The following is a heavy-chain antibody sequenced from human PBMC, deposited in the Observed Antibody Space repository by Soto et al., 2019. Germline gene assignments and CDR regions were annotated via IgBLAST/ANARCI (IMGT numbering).Heavy chain of an antibody. Sequence: QVQLVESGGGVVQPGTSLRLSCAASGFTFNSYGMHWVRQAPGKGLEWVAGISYDGSNKHCADSVKGRLTISRDNSKNTLYLQMSSLRDEDTAVYYCAKDTYYYDSTGYYVFDDWGQGTLVTVSS. CDR1: GFTFNSYG. D-gene: IGHD3-22*01. CDR2: ISYDGSNK. V-gene: IGHV3-30*18. J-gene: IGHJ4*02. CDR3: AKDTYYYDSTGYYVFDD.